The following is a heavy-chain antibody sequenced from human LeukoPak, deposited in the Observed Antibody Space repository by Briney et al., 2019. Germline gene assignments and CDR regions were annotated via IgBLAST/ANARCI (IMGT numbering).Heavy chain of an antibody. D-gene: IGHD4-17*01. J-gene: IGHJ4*02. Sequence: GGSLRLSCAASGFTFSSYSMNWVRQAPGKGLEWVSSISSSSSSYIYYADSVKGRLTISSDNAKNSLYLQMNSLRDEDTAVYYCARDRRVTTVTLPFDYWGQGTLVSVP. V-gene: IGHV3-21*01. CDR3: ARDRRVTTVTLPFDY. CDR2: ISSSSSSYI. CDR1: GFTFSSYS.